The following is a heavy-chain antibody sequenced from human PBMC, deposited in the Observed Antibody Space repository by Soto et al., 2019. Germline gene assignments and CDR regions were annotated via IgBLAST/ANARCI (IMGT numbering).Heavy chain of an antibody. J-gene: IGHJ3*02. CDR2: ISGRGGTT. Sequence: EVQLLESGGTLVQPGGSLRLSCAVSGFSFGTYAMAWVRLAPGKGLEWLSTISGRGGTTYYAGSVKGRFTISRDNSKNMMFLQMNSLRVDDTAVYYCAKEWAGETTYEAFDIRGQGTLVTVSS. D-gene: IGHD1-1*01. CDR3: AKEWAGETTYEAFDI. CDR1: GFSFGTYA. V-gene: IGHV3-23*01.